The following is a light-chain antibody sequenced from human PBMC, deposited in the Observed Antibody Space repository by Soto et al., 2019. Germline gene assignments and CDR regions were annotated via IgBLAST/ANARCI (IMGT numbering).Light chain of an antibody. J-gene: IGKJ1*01. Sequence: DVVMTQSPLSLTVTVGQPASISCRSSQSLGYSDGNTYLSWFQQGPGQSPRRLIYQVSKRDSGVPDRFSGSGSGTDFTLKISRVEADDGGIYYCMQATHWPKTFGQGTKVEIK. CDR1: QSLGYSDGNTY. CDR2: QVS. CDR3: MQATHWPKT. V-gene: IGKV2-30*01.